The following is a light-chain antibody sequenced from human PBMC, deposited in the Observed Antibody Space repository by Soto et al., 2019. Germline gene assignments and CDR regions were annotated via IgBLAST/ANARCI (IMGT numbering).Light chain of an antibody. V-gene: IGLV3-1*01. CDR3: QAWDSSIAV. CDR2: QDS. Sequence: SYELTQPPSVSVSPGQTAGITCSGDKLGNEYVFWYQQRPGQSPVLVIYQDSMRPSGIAARFSGSTSGNTATLTISGTQTADAADYYCQAWDSSIAVFGGGPKLTVL. CDR1: KLGNEY. J-gene: IGLJ3*02.